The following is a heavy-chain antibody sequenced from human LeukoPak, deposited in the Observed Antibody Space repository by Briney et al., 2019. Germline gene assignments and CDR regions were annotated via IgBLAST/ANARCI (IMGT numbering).Heavy chain of an antibody. CDR3: ARRLAGPFDC. CDR2: IYTSGST. J-gene: IGHJ4*02. Sequence: SETLSLTCTVSGGSISSGSYYWSWIRQPAGKGLEWIGRIYTSGSTNYNPSLKSRVTISVDTSKNQFSLKLSSVTAEDTAVYYCARRLAGPFDCWGQGTLVTVSS. D-gene: IGHD6-19*01. CDR1: GGSISSGSYY. V-gene: IGHV4-61*02.